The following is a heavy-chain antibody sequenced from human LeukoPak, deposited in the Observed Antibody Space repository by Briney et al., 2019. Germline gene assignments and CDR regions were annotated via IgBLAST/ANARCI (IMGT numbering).Heavy chain of an antibody. CDR2: IYYSGNT. CDR1: GFTFSDYY. Sequence: PGGSLRLSCAASGFTFSDYYMSWIRQPPGKGLEWIGNIYYSGNTYYNPTLKSRVTISVDTSKNQFSLKLSSVTAADTAVYYCASLLNGGVAHWFDPWGQGTLVTVSS. D-gene: IGHD7-27*01. J-gene: IGHJ5*02. V-gene: IGHV4-59*08. CDR3: ASLLNGGVAHWFDP.